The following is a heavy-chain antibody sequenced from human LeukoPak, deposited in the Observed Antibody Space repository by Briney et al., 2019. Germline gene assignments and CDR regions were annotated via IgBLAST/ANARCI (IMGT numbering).Heavy chain of an antibody. J-gene: IGHJ4*02. V-gene: IGHV4-39*01. D-gene: IGHD3-3*01. CDR2: IYYSGST. CDR1: GGSISSSSYY. Sequence: SETPSLTCTVSGGSISSSSYYWGWVRQPPGKGLEWIGSIYYSGSTYYNPSLKSRVTISVDTSKNQFSLKLSSVTAADTAVYYCARSTKVLRFLEWLSSFDYWGQGTLVTVSS. CDR3: ARSTKVLRFLEWLSSFDY.